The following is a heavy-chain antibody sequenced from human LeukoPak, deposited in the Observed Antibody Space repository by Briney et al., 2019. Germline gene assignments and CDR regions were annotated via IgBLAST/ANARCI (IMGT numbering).Heavy chain of an antibody. CDR1: RYTFTSYG. D-gene: IGHD4-11*01. V-gene: IGHV1-18*01. J-gene: IGHJ4*02. Sequence: ASVKVSCKASRYTFTSYGISWVRQAPGQGLEWMGWISAYNGNTNYAQKLQVRVTMTTDTSTSPAYMALRSLRSDDTAVYYCARENSNLRPDYWGQGTLVTVSS. CDR2: ISAYNGNT. CDR3: ARENSNLRPDY.